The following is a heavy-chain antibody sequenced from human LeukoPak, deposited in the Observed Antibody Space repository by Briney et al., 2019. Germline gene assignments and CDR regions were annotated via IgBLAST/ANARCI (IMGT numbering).Heavy chain of an antibody. V-gene: IGHV1-69*04. D-gene: IGHD3-10*01. J-gene: IGHJ4*02. Sequence: GSSVKVSCKASGGTFSSYAISWVRQAPGQGLEWMGRIIPILGIANYAQKFQGRVTITADKSTSTAYMELSSLRSEDTAVYYCARVNFGSPSAFEYWGQGTLVTVSS. CDR1: GGTFSSYA. CDR2: IIPILGIA. CDR3: ARVNFGSPSAFEY.